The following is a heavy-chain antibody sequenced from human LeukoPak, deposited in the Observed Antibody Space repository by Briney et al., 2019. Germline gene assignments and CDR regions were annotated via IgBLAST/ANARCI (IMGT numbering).Heavy chain of an antibody. CDR3: ASISYDISGYYDY. D-gene: IGHD3-22*01. CDR2: ISGSGGST. J-gene: IGHJ4*02. Sequence: RPGGSLRLSCAASGFTFSSYAISWVRQAPGKGLEWVSCISGSGGSTNYAYSVKGRFTISRDNAKNTLYLQMNSLRAEDTAVYFCASISYDISGYYDYWGQGTLVTVSS. V-gene: IGHV3-23*01. CDR1: GFTFSSYA.